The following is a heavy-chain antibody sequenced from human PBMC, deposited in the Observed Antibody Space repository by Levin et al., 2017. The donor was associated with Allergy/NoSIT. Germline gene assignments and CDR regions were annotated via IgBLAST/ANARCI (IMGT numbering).Heavy chain of an antibody. CDR1: GYTFTSYG. CDR3: AYSRENYYVDY. Sequence: ASVKVSCKASGYTFTSYGISWVRQAPGQGLEWMGWFSAYNVNTILALIVLFLFTMTTDTSTSTPYMDLRSLRSDDTAEYYWAYSRENYYVDYWGQGTLVTVSS. D-gene: IGHD6-13*01. V-gene: IGHV1-18*01. J-gene: IGHJ4*02. CDR2: FSAYNVNT.